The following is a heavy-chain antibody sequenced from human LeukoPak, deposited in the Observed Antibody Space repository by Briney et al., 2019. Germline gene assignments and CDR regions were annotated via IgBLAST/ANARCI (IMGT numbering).Heavy chain of an antibody. J-gene: IGHJ4*02. CDR2: IVPIIGRA. V-gene: IGHV1-69*13. CDR3: ARARHSFPDSSGYYYAFDY. CDR1: GGTLSNYA. D-gene: IGHD3-22*01. Sequence: ASVKVSCKASGGTLSNYAFSLVRQALGQGLEWMGAIVPIIGRANYAQRFQGRVTIIADDSTSTVYMELSSLRSEDTAVYYCARARHSFPDSSGYYYAFDYWGQGTLVTVSS.